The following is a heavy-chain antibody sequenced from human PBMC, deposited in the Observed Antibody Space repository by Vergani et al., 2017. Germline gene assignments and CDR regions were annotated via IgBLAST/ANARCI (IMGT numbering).Heavy chain of an antibody. CDR1: GSTFSSYG. V-gene: IGHV3-30*02. J-gene: IGHJ6*02. CDR3: AKDRPEVRYFDWLPPPHCCHYGMDV. D-gene: IGHD3-9*01. CDR2: IRYDGSNK. Sequence: QVQLVESGGGVVQPGGSLRLSCAASGSTFSSYGMHWVRQAPGKGLEWVAFIRYDGSNKYYADSVKGRFTISRDNSKNTLYLQMNSLRAEDTAVYYCAKDRPEVRYFDWLPPPHCCHYGMDVWGQGTTVTVSS.